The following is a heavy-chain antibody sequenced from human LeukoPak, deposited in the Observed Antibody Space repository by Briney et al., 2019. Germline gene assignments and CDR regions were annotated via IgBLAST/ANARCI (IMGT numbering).Heavy chain of an antibody. V-gene: IGHV4-34*01. J-gene: IGHJ4*02. CDR3: ARSPSGSGWYQGGIDY. D-gene: IGHD6-19*01. Sequence: PSETLSLTCAVYGGSFSGYYWSWIRQPPGKGLEWIGEINHSGSTNYNPSLMSRVTISVDTSKNQFSLKLSSVTAADTAVYYCARSPSGSGWYQGGIDYWGQGTLVTVSS. CDR2: INHSGST. CDR1: GGSFSGYY.